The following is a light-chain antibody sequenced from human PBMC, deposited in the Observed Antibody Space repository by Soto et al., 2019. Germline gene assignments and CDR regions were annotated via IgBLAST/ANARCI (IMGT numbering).Light chain of an antibody. J-gene: IGKJ5*01. Sequence: MRKSPATLSVSQGEGATLSCRASRGIGDTLAWDQHKPGQTPRPLIYGASPRATGIPARFSGSGSGTEFTLTSSSLQSEDFAVYYCQQYNNWPPITFGQGTRPEI. CDR3: QQYNNWPPIT. V-gene: IGKV3-15*01. CDR2: GAS. CDR1: RGIGDT.